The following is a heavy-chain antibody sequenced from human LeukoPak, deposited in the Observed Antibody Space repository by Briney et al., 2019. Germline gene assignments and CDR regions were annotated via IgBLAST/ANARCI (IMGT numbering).Heavy chain of an antibody. CDR2: INHSGST. J-gene: IGHJ6*03. Sequence: SETLSLTRAVYGGSFSGYYWSWIRQPPGKGLEWIGEINHSGSTNYNPSLKSRVTISVDTSKNQFSLKLSSVTAADTAVYYCARGERIFRRGRKYYYSNYRDVWGKGPTVTASS. D-gene: IGHD3/OR15-3a*01. CDR3: ARGERIFRRGRKYYYSNYRDV. V-gene: IGHV4-34*01. CDR1: GGSFSGYY.